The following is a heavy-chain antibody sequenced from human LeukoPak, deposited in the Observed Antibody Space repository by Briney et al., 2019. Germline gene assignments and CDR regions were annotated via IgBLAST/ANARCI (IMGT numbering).Heavy chain of an antibody. D-gene: IGHD6-19*01. V-gene: IGHV1-46*01. CDR1: GYTFTSYY. CDR2: INPSGGST. J-gene: IGHJ4*02. CDR3: ASYRGGWYFGGQLNGYLPEN. Sequence: ASVKVSCKASGYTFTSYYMHWVRQAPGQGLEWMGIINPSGGSTSYAQKFQGRVTMTRDTSTSTAYMELRSLRSDDTAVYYCASYRGGWYFGGQLNGYLPENWGQGTLVTVSS.